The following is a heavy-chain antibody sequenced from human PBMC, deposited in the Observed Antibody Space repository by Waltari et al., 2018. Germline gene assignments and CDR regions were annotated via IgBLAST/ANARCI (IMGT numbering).Heavy chain of an antibody. J-gene: IGHJ5*02. Sequence: LRLSCAASGFTFSSYSMNWVRQAPGKGLEWVSYISSSSSTIYYADSVKGRFTISRDNAKNSLYLQMNSLRAEDTAVYYCAREPLFDPWGQGTLVTVSS. V-gene: IGHV3-48*01. CDR1: GFTFSSYS. CDR2: ISSSSSTI. CDR3: AREPLFDP.